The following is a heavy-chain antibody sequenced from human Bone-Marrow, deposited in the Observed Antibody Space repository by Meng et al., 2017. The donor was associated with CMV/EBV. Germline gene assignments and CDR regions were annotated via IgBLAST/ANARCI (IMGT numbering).Heavy chain of an antibody. CDR1: GGSFSGYY. D-gene: IGHD2-2*01. Sequence: SETLSLTCAVYGGSFSGYYWNWIRQPPGKGLEWIGEINHSGSTNYNPSPKSRVIISVDTSKNEFSLKLSSVTAADTAVYFCARGWSYCCTNSCSNGDYYYYGMDVWGQGTTVTGSS. CDR3: ARGWSYCCTNSCSNGDYYYYGMDV. CDR2: INHSGST. J-gene: IGHJ6*01. V-gene: IGHV4-34*01.